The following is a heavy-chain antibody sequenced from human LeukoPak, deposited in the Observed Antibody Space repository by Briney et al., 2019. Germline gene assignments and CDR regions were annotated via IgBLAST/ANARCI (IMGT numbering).Heavy chain of an antibody. CDR1: GFIFSSYA. V-gene: IGHV3-23*01. D-gene: IGHD3-10*01. Sequence: GGSLRLSCAASGFIFSSYAMSWVRQAPGKGLVWVSAISGRGGSTYYADSVKRRFTISRDNSNNTLYLQMNSLRAEDTAVYYCAKSYGSGPVWDYWGQGTLVTVSS. J-gene: IGHJ4*02. CDR2: ISGRGGST. CDR3: AKSYGSGPVWDY.